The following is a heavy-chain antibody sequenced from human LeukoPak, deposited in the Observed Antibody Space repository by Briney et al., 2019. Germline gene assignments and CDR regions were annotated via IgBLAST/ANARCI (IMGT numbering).Heavy chain of an antibody. D-gene: IGHD3-3*01. J-gene: IGHJ3*02. CDR1: GFTFSSYS. Sequence: PGGSLRLSCAASGFTFSSYSMNWVRQAPGKGLEWVSSISSSSSYIYYADSVKGRFTISRDNAKNSLYLQMNSLRAEDTAVYYCAAPLEGRDAFDIWGQGTMVTVSS. CDR2: ISSSSSYI. V-gene: IGHV3-21*01. CDR3: AAPLEGRDAFDI.